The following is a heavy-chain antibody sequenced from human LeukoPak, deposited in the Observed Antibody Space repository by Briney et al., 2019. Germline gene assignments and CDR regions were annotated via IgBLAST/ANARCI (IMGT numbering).Heavy chain of an antibody. Sequence: ASVKVSCKASGYTFTSYGINWVRQATGQGLEWMGWMNPNSGNTGYAQKFQGRVTMTRNTSISTAYMELSSLRSEDTAVYYCARLRDYYDSSGYYYVLDYWGQGTLVTVSS. V-gene: IGHV1-8*02. J-gene: IGHJ4*02. CDR1: GYTFTSYG. CDR3: ARLRDYYDSSGYYYVLDY. CDR2: MNPNSGNT. D-gene: IGHD3-22*01.